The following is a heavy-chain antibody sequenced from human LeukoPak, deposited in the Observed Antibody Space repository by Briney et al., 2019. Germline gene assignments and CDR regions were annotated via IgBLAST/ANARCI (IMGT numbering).Heavy chain of an antibody. Sequence: PGGSLRLSCAASGFTISSDYMSWVRQARGKGLEWVSVIYSGGSTYYADSVKGRFTISRDNSKNTLYLQMNSLRADDTAVYYCARSSLRGAAPWAAGYWGQGTLVTVSS. J-gene: IGHJ4*02. V-gene: IGHV3-53*05. CDR1: GFTISSDY. D-gene: IGHD3-10*01. CDR2: IYSGGST. CDR3: ARSSLRGAAPWAAGY.